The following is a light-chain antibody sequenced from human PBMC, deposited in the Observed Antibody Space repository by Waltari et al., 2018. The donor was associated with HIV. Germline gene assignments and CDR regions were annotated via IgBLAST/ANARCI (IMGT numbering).Light chain of an antibody. CDR1: SSDAERYNL. CDR3: CSYAGSRSVV. V-gene: IGLV2-23*02. CDR2: EVT. J-gene: IGLJ2*01. Sequence: QSALTQPASVSGSPGQSITISCAGTSSDAERYNLVSWYQQHPGKAPKLIIYEVTKRPSGVPNRFSGSKSGNTASLTISGLQTEDEADYYCCSYAGSRSVVFGGGTMLTVL.